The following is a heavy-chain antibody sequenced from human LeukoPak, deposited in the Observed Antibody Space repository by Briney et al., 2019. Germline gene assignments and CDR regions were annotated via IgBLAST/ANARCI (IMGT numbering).Heavy chain of an antibody. CDR2: IDPHSGDT. V-gene: IGHV1-2*02. D-gene: IGHD5-12*01. J-gene: IGHJ4*02. Sequence: ASVKVSCRTSRYIFAGYNMHWVRQAPGQGLVWMGRIDPHSGDTRISQKFQGRVTVTRDTSISTVYMELNGLTSDDTAIYYCAREGSGYDYYYFDYWGQGTLVTVSS. CDR3: AREGSGYDYYYFDY. CDR1: RYIFAGYN.